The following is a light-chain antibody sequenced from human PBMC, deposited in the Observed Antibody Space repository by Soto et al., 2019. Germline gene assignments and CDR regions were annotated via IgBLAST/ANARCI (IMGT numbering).Light chain of an antibody. J-gene: IGKJ1*01. CDR1: QSISSW. CDR3: QQYNSWWT. V-gene: IGKV1-5*01. Sequence: DIQMTQSPSTLSASVGDRVTITCRASQSISSWLAWYQQKPGKAPKLLICDASSLESGVPSRFSGSGSGTEFTLTISSLQPDDFATYYCQQYNSWWTFGQGTKVDIK. CDR2: DAS.